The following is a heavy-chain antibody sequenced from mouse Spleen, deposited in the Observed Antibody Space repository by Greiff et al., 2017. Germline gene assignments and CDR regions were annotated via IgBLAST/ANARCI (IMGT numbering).Heavy chain of an antibody. CDR3: ARSSSGQAWFAY. V-gene: IGHV1-52*01. D-gene: IGHD3-1*01. J-gene: IGHJ3*01. CDR2: IDPSDSET. Sequence: QVQLQQSGAELVRPGSSVKLSCKASGYTFTSYWMHWVKQRPIQGLEWIGNIDPSDSETHYNQKFKDKATLTVDKSSSTAYMQLSSLTSEDSAVYYCARSSSGQAWFAYWGQGTLVTVSA. CDR1: GYTFTSYW.